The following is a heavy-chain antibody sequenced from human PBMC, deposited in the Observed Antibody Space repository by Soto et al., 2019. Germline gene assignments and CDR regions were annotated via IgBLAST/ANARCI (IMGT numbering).Heavy chain of an antibody. V-gene: IGHV1-69*13. CDR2: IIPIFGTA. Sequence: SVKVSCKASGGTFSSYAISWVRQAPGQGLEWMGGIIPIFGTANYAQKFQGRVTITADESTSTAYMELSSLRSEDTAVYYCVEVSYYYYGMDVWGQGTTVTVSS. CDR3: VEVSYYYYGMDV. CDR1: GGTFSSYA. J-gene: IGHJ6*02. D-gene: IGHD3-10*01.